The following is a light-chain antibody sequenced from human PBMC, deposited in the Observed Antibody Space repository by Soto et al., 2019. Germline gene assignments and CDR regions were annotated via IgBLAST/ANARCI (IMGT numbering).Light chain of an antibody. V-gene: IGKV3-11*01. CDR2: DAS. CDR3: QHRSEWPVS. CDR1: RSVNSY. Sequence: EIVLTQSPATLSLSPGERATLSCRASRSVNSYLAWYQQKPGQAPRLLISDASNRATGIPARFSGSGSGTDFTLTISSLEPEDFAVYYCQHRSEWPVSFGQRTRLESK. J-gene: IGKJ5*01.